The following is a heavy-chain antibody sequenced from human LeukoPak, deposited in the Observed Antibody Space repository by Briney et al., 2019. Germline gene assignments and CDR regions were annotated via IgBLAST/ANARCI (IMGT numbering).Heavy chain of an antibody. V-gene: IGHV3-33*01. Sequence: PGRSLRLSCEASEFAFSSYGMHWVRQAPAKGLEWVAVIWSDGSNKYYADSVKGRFTISRDNSKNTLYLQMNSLRDDDTAVYYCARDIGYFDHWGQGTLVTVSS. D-gene: IGHD1-26*01. CDR2: IWSDGSNK. J-gene: IGHJ4*02. CDR1: EFAFSSYG. CDR3: ARDIGYFDH.